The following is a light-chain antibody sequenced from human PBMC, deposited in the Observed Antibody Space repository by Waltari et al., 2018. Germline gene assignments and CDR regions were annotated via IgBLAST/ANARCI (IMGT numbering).Light chain of an antibody. Sequence: QSVLTQPPSASGTPGQRVTISCSGSRSNIGNNYVNWYQQLPGTAPKRLIYRNNQRPSGVPDRFSGSKSGTSASLAISGLRSEDEADYYCAAWDDSLSGRVFGGGTKVTVL. CDR2: RNN. CDR3: AAWDDSLSGRV. CDR1: RSNIGNNY. V-gene: IGLV1-47*01. J-gene: IGLJ3*02.